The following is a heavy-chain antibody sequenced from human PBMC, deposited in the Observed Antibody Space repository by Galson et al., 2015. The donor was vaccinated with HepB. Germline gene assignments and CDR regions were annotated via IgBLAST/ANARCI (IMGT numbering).Heavy chain of an antibody. CDR3: AKVGGDHSTPFDY. Sequence: SLRLSCAASGFTFSSYGMHWVRQAPGKGLEWVSGISWNSGSIGYADSVKGRFTISRDNAKNSLYLQMNSLRAEDTALYYCAKVGGDHSTPFDYWGQGTLVTVSS. J-gene: IGHJ4*02. V-gene: IGHV3-9*01. D-gene: IGHD4-17*01. CDR2: ISWNSGSI. CDR1: GFTFSSYG.